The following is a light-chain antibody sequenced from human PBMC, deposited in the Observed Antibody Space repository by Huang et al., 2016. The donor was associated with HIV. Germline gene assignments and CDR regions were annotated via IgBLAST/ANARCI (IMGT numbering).Light chain of an antibody. Sequence: EIVLTQSPATLSLSPGERATLSCRASQSVSSYLAWYQQKPGQAPRLLIYDASNRATGIPARFSGSGSGTDFTLTISSLEPEDFAVYYCQQHSNWAPITFGGGTKVEIK. V-gene: IGKV3-11*01. CDR3: QQHSNWAPIT. J-gene: IGKJ4*01. CDR2: DAS. CDR1: QSVSSY.